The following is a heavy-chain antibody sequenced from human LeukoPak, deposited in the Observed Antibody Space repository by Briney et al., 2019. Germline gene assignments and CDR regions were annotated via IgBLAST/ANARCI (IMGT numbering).Heavy chain of an antibody. J-gene: IGHJ6*03. D-gene: IGHD6-25*01. CDR1: GFTFSSYE. CDR2: INHSGST. Sequence: GSLRLSCAASGFTFSSYEMNWVRQPPGKGLEWIGEINHSGSTNYNPSLKSRVTISVDTSKNQFSLKLSSVTAADTAVYYCASMRLAGRKYGYMDVWGKGTTVTVSS. CDR3: ASMRLAGRKYGYMDV. V-gene: IGHV4-34*01.